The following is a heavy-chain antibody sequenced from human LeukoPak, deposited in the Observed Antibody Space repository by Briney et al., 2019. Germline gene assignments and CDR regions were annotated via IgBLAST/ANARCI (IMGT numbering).Heavy chain of an antibody. CDR1: GFTFSSYD. J-gene: IGHJ4*02. CDR3: AKVHLSGYSYGCFDY. V-gene: IGHV3-23*01. CDR2: ISGSGGST. D-gene: IGHD5-18*01. Sequence: GGSLRVSCAASGFTFSSYDMSWVRQAPGKGLEWVSGISGSGGSTYYADSVKGRFTISRDKSKNTLFLQMNSLRAEDTAVYYCAKVHLSGYSYGCFDYWGQGTLVTVSS.